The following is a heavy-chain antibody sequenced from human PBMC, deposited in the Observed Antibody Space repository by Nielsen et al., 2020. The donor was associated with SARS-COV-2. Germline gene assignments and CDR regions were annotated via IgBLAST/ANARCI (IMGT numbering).Heavy chain of an antibody. Sequence: SETLSLTCTVSGGSISSSSYYWGWIRQPPGKGLEWIGSIYHSGSTNYNPSLKSRVTISVDKSKNQFSLKLSSVTAADTAVYYCARLYDFGYYMDVWGKGTTVTVSS. CDR3: ARLYDFGYYMDV. D-gene: IGHD3-3*01. J-gene: IGHJ6*03. CDR1: GGSISSSSYY. CDR2: IYHSGST. V-gene: IGHV4-39*07.